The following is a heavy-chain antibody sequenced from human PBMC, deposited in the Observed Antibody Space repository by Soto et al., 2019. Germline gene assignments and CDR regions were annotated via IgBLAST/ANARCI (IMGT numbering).Heavy chain of an antibody. CDR1: GFTFGSYS. D-gene: IGHD6-13*01. J-gene: IGHJ1*01. V-gene: IGHV3-48*04. CDR3: AKGLYSSSWYWPAQH. CDR2: ISSSSSTI. Sequence: PGGSLRLSCAASGFTFGSYSLNWVRQAPGKGLEWLSYISSSSSTIYYADSVKGRFTISRDNAKNSLYLQMNSLRAEDTALYYCAKGLYSSSWYWPAQHWGQGTLVTVSS.